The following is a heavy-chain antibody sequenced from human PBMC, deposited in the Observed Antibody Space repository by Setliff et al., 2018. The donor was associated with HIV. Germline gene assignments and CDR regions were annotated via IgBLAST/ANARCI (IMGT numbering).Heavy chain of an antibody. CDR3: VSSSLTGYYLWRNYYYGMDV. CDR1: GFTFSTYA. D-gene: IGHD3-9*01. Sequence: GGSLRLSCAVSGFTFSTYAMSWVRQAPGKGLEWVSVISGSGGSTYYADSVKGRFTISRDNSKNTLYLQMNSLRAEDTAVYYCVSSSLTGYYLWRNYYYGMDVWGQGTTVTVSS. J-gene: IGHJ6*02. CDR2: ISGSGGST. V-gene: IGHV3-23*01.